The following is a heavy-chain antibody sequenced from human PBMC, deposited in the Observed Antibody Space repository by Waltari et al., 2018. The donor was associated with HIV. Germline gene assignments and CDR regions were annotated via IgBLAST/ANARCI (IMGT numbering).Heavy chain of an antibody. J-gene: IGHJ4*02. CDR2: INGDGGGT. CDR1: GFTFSSHW. CDR3: TREGVETTAPADY. Sequence: EVQLVESGGGLVQAGGSLRLSCAASGFTFSSHWMHWVRQAPGKGLVWVARINGDGGGTSYADSVRGRFSISRENAENSLHLHMNSVRPEDTGLYYCTREGVETTAPADYWGQGTLVTVSS. V-gene: IGHV3-74*01. D-gene: IGHD4-17*01.